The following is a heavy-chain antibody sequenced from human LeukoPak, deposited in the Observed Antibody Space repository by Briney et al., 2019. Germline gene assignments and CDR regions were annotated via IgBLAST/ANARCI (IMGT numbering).Heavy chain of an antibody. Sequence: SETLSLTCTVSGGSISSSTYYWGWIRQPPGKQLEWIGSIFYSGSTNYNPSLKSRVTISVDTSKNQFSLKLSSVTAADTAVYYCARSRRFLEWLFFDYWGQGTLVTVSS. CDR1: GGSISSSTYY. CDR3: ARSRRFLEWLFFDY. CDR2: IFYSGST. V-gene: IGHV4-39*07. D-gene: IGHD3-3*01. J-gene: IGHJ4*02.